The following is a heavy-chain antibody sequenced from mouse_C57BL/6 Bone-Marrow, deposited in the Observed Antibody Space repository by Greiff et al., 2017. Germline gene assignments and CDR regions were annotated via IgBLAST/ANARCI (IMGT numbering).Heavy chain of an antibody. CDR3: ARDGRSYGYWYFDV. Sequence: QVQLQQPGAELVKPGASVKLSCKASGYTFTSYWMHWVKQRPGQGLEWIGMIHPNSGSTNYNEKFKSKATLTVDKSSSTAYMQLGSLTSEDSAVXYCARDGRSYGYWYFDVWGTGTTVTVSS. D-gene: IGHD1-1*01. CDR1: GYTFTSYW. V-gene: IGHV1-64*01. CDR2: IHPNSGST. J-gene: IGHJ1*03.